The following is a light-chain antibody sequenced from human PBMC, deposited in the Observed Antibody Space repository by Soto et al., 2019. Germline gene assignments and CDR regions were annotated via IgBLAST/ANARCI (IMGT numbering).Light chain of an antibody. CDR2: AAS. J-gene: IGKJ2*01. CDR1: RSVSSN. CDR3: QQYNNWPYT. Sequence: IVLTQSPGTLSLSPGERGTLSCRASRSVSSNLAWYQQKPGQAPRLLIYAASARATGIPARFSGSGSGTDFTLTISSLQSEDFAVYYCQQYNNWPYTFGQGTKVDIK. V-gene: IGKV3-15*01.